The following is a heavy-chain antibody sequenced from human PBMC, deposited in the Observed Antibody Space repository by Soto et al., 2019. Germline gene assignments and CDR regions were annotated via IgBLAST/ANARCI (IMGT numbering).Heavy chain of an antibody. D-gene: IGHD2-21*01. CDR3: ARGRGEFDA. J-gene: IGHJ5*02. CDR2: INHSGNT. Sequence: SGTWCRACAFCVSALRDNYCDWLRQPPGKGLEWIGEINHSGNTNYNPSLRSRVTISIDKSKNQLSLNLRSVSAADTDVYYCARGRGEFDAWGKGNXVT. V-gene: IGHV4-34*01. CDR1: VSALRDNY.